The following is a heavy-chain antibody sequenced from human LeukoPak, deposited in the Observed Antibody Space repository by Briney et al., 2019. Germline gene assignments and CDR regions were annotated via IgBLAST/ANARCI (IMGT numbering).Heavy chain of an antibody. CDR1: GFTFTTYW. CDR2: INQDGTEK. V-gene: IGHV3-7*01. CDR3: ARWQDTADLINYYYYYMDV. D-gene: IGHD2-15*01. J-gene: IGHJ6*03. Sequence: GGSLRLSCAASGFTFTTYWMTWVRQAPGKGLEWVANINQDGTEKYYVDSVKGRFTISRDNAKNSLYLQMNSLRAEDTAVYYCARWQDTADLINYYYYYMDVWGKGTTVTISS.